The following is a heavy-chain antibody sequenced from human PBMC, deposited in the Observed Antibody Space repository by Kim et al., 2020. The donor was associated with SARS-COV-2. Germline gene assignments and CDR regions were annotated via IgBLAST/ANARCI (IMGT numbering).Heavy chain of an antibody. D-gene: IGHD2-2*01. CDR3: ARESSGMDV. Sequence: GTANYAQKFQGRVTITADESTSTAYVELSSLRSEDTAVYYCARESSGMDVWGQGTTVTVSS. CDR2: GTA. V-gene: IGHV1-69*01. J-gene: IGHJ6*02.